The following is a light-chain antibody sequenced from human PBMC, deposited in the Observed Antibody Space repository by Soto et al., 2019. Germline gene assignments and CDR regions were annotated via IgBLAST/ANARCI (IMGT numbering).Light chain of an antibody. V-gene: IGKV1-9*01. CDR2: AAS. CDR1: QGISDY. Sequence: DIQLTQSPSFLSASVGDRVTITCRASQGISDYFAWYQQKLGKAPKLLIFAASTLQSGVPSRFSGSGSGTEITLTISSLQPEDFATYYCQQLNSYPITFGQGTRLEIK. J-gene: IGKJ5*01. CDR3: QQLNSYPIT.